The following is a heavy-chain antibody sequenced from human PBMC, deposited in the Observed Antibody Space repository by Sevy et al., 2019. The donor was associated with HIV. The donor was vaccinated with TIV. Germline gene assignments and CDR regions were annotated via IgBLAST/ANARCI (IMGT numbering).Heavy chain of an antibody. D-gene: IGHD5-18*01. CDR1: GFSFSDYH. Sequence: GGSLRLSCVTSGFSFSDYHMSWIRLAPGKGLEWISHITSSHGAKVYADSVRGRFDISRDNARKSVYLQMNRLQVEDTATYFCVGRRYRVGHSWSYLFDFWGQGTPVTVSS. CDR2: ITSSHGAK. CDR3: VGRRYRVGHSWSYLFDF. V-gene: IGHV3-11*01. J-gene: IGHJ4*02.